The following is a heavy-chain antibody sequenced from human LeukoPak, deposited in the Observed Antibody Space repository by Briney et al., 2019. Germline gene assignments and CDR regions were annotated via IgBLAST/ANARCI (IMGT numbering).Heavy chain of an antibody. D-gene: IGHD1-26*01. CDR2: INPNSGGT. Sequence: ASVKVSCKASGYTFTGYYMHWVRLAPGQGLEWMGWINPNSGGTNYAQKFQGRVTMTRDTSISTAYMELSRLRSDDTAVYYCARETRGSYSGRFDYWGQGTLVTVSS. CDR1: GYTFTGYY. V-gene: IGHV1-2*02. J-gene: IGHJ4*02. CDR3: ARETRGSYSGRFDY.